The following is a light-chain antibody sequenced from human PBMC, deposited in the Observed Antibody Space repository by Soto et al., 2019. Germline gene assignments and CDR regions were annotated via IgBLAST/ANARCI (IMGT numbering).Light chain of an antibody. Sequence: QSVLTQPPSVSGAPGQRVTISCTGSSSNIGAGYDVHWYQQLPGTAPKLLIYGNSNRPSGVPDRFSGSKSDTSASLAITGLPAEDEADYYCQSYDSSLSEVFGTGTKLTVL. V-gene: IGLV1-40*01. J-gene: IGLJ1*01. CDR2: GNS. CDR1: SSNIGAGYD. CDR3: QSYDSSLSEV.